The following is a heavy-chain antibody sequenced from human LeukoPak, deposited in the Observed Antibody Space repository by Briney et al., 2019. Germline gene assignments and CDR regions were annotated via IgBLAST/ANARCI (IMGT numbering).Heavy chain of an antibody. Sequence: GGSLRLSCAASGFTVSDKYMSWVRHAPGKGLEWVSVIYSAGSTYYADSVKGRFTISRDNSKNTLYLQMNSLRAEDTAVYYCARSSSGWYDYFDYWGHGTLVTVSS. CDR3: ARSSSGWYDYFDY. CDR1: GFTVSDKY. V-gene: IGHV3-66*01. D-gene: IGHD6-19*01. CDR2: IYSAGST. J-gene: IGHJ4*01.